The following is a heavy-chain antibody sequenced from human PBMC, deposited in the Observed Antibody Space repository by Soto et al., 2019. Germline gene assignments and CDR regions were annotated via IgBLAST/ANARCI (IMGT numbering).Heavy chain of an antibody. D-gene: IGHD3-10*01. V-gene: IGHV1-69*09. CDR3: ARAAGRFGELFWFDP. J-gene: IGHJ5*02. Sequence: QVQLVQSGAEVKKPGSSVRVSCKASGGTLRSHAINWLRQAPGQGLEWVGMINPRGFFTTYAQKFRGRVTMTGDTSTSVVYMELTNLRAEDTAMYYCARAAGRFGELFWFDPWGQGNLVSVSS. CDR1: GGTLRSHA. CDR2: INPRGFFT.